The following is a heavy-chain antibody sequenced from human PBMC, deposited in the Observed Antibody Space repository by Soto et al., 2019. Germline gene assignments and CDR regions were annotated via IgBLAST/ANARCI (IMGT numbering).Heavy chain of an antibody. CDR3: VRDEFGLGIDY. J-gene: IGHJ4*02. D-gene: IGHD3-16*01. V-gene: IGHV3-74*01. Sequence: EVQLVESGGGLVQPGGSLRLSCAASGFTFSSYWMHWVRQTPGKGLVWVSHINSDGSDSTYADSVKGRCTISRDNAKNTLYLQMNSLRAEDTAVYYCVRDEFGLGIDYWGLGTLVTVSS. CDR1: GFTFSSYW. CDR2: INSDGSDS.